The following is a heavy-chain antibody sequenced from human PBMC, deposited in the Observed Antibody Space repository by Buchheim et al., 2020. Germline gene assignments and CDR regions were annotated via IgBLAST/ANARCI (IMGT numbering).Heavy chain of an antibody. J-gene: IGHJ6*02. Sequence: QVQLVQSGAEVKKPGASVKVSCKASGYTFTSYYMHWVRQAPGQGLEWMGIINPSGGSTSYAQKSQARGTMTRDRSTSTVYMELSSLRPEDTAVYYCATNGGRYHIYYYGMDVWGQGTT. CDR1: GYTFTSYY. CDR2: INPSGGST. D-gene: IGHD2-8*01. V-gene: IGHV1-46*01. CDR3: ATNGGRYHIYYYGMDV.